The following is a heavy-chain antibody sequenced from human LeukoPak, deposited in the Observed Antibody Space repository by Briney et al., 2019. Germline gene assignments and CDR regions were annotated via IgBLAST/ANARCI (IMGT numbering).Heavy chain of an antibody. J-gene: IGHJ4*02. Sequence: PGGSLRLSCAASGFTFSSYWMHWVRQAPGKGLVWVSRINSDGSSTSYADSVKGRFTISRDNAKNTLYLQMNSLRAEDTAVYYCARDQLGSYNTQTIPTPDYWGQGTLVTVSS. CDR1: GFTFSSYW. CDR3: ARDQLGSYNTQTIPTPDY. CDR2: INSDGSST. V-gene: IGHV3-74*01. D-gene: IGHD3-10*01.